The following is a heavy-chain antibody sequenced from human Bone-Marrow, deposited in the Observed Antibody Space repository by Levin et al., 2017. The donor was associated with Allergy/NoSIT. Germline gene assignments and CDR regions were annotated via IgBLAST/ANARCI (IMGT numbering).Heavy chain of an antibody. J-gene: IGHJ5*01. D-gene: IGHD3-10*01. Sequence: SETLSLTCAVYGGPFSGYYWSWIRQSPGKGLEWLGEINHSGNTHYNPSLQTRVTTSVDTSKRYFSLRLTSVTAADTAVYYCAGLAGVAFVVRGTFDSWGQGTLVTVSS. CDR2: INHSGNT. CDR1: GGPFSGYY. V-gene: IGHV4-34*01. CDR3: AGLAGVAFVVRGTFDS.